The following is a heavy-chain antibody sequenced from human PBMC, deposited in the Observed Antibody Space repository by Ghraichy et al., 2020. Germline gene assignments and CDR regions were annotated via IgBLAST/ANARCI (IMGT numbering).Heavy chain of an antibody. CDR3: ARDSGYSSTLFDP. CDR2: IYHSGST. V-gene: IGHV4-38-2*02. Sequence: TLSLTCAVSGYSISSGYYWGWIRQPTGKGLEWIGSIYHSGSTYYNPSLKSRVTISVDTSKNQFSLKLSSVTAADTAVYYCARDSGYSSTLFDPWGQGTLVTVSS. D-gene: IGHD6-13*01. J-gene: IGHJ5*02. CDR1: GYSISSGYY.